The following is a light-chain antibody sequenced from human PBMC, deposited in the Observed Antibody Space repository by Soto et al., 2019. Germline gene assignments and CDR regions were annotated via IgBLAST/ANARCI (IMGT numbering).Light chain of an antibody. CDR2: EVS. V-gene: IGLV2-8*01. CDR1: SSDVGAYDY. CDR3: SSYTGNGISTVV. Sequence: QSALTKPPSASGSPGQSVTISCTGTSSDVGAYDYVSWFQQHPGRAPKLMIYEVSKRPSGAPDRFSGSKSVNTASPTVSGLQSEDEADYYCSSYTGNGISTVVVGGGPKLTVL. J-gene: IGLJ2*01.